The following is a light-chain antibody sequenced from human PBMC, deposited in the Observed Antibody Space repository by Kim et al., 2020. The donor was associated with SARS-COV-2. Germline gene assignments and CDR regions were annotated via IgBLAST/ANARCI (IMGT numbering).Light chain of an antibody. CDR3: SSYAGSNNV. V-gene: IGLV2-8*01. CDR2: EVS. J-gene: IGLJ1*01. Sequence: QSALTQPPSASGSPGQSVTISCTGTSSDVGGYNYVYWYQHHPGKAPKLMIYEVSKRPSGVPDRFSGSKSGNTASLTVSGLQAEDEADYYCSSYAGSNNVFGTGTKVTVL. CDR1: SSDVGGYNY.